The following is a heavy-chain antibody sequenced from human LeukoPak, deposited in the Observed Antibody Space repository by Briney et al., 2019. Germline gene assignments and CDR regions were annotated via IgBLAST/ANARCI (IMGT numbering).Heavy chain of an antibody. V-gene: IGHV3-23*01. CDR1: GFTFSTYA. D-gene: IGHD3-10*01. CDR3: ARRNTYYYGSGSYYHIDY. CDR2: ISGSGDNT. J-gene: IGHJ4*02. Sequence: GGSLRLSCAASGFTFSTYAMNWVRQAPGKGLEWVSAISGSGDNTYYADSVKGRFTISRDNSKSTLYLQMNSLRAEDTAVYYCARRNTYYYGSGSYYHIDYWGQGTLVTVSS.